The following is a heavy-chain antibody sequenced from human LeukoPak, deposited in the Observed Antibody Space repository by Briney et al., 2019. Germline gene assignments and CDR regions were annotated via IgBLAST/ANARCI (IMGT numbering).Heavy chain of an antibody. Sequence: PSETLCLSCAVYGASFRGFYCSWNRHPPGQGLHWILELTHSVSTNYNPSLKSRVTISVDTSKNQFSLKLSSVTAADTAVYYCARGRGRGYSGYPRSGYSYGTFDYWGQGTLVTVSS. D-gene: IGHD5-12*01. CDR3: ARGRGRGYSGYPRSGYSYGTFDY. J-gene: IGHJ4*02. CDR1: GASFRGFY. CDR2: LTHSVST. V-gene: IGHV4-34*01.